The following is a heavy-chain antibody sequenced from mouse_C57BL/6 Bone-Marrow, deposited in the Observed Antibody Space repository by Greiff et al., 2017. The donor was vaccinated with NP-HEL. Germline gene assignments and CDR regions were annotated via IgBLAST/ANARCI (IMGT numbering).Heavy chain of an antibody. CDR1: GFTFSDYG. J-gene: IGHJ4*01. CDR2: ISSGSSTI. V-gene: IGHV5-17*01. CDR3: ARKYSNYYYYAMDY. Sequence: EVQRVESGGGLVKPGGSLKLSCAASGFTFSDYGMHWVRQAPEKGLEWVAYISSGSSTIYYADTVKGRFTISRDNAKNTLFLQMTSLSSEDTAMYYCARKYSNYYYYAMDYWGQGTSVTVSS. D-gene: IGHD2-5*01.